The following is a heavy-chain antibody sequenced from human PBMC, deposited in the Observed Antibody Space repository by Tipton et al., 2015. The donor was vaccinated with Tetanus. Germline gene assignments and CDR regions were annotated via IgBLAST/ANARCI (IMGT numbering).Heavy chain of an antibody. CDR3: ARHVHGFGALLTPAATHYYYGMDV. D-gene: IGHD2-2*01. CDR1: SGSISSSNYH. CDR2: IHYSGST. J-gene: IGHJ6*02. V-gene: IGHV4-39*01. Sequence: TLSLTCIVSSGSISSSNYHWGWIRQPPGKGLEWIGSIHYSGSTYYKPSLKSRVTISVDTSKNQFSLKPSSVTAADTAVYYCARHVHGFGALLTPAATHYYYGMDVWGQGTTVTVSS.